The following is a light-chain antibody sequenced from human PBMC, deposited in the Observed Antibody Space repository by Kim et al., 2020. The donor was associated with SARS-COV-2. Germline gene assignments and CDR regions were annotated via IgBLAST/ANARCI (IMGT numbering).Light chain of an antibody. CDR3: QQYGSSAYT. CDR1: QSVSSSY. Sequence: EIVLTQSPGTLSLSPGERATLSCRASQSVSSSYLAWYQQKPGQAPRLHIYGASSRATGIPDRFSGSGSGTDFTLTISRLEPEDFAVYYCQQYGSSAYTLGQETKLEI. J-gene: IGKJ2*01. V-gene: IGKV3-20*01. CDR2: GAS.